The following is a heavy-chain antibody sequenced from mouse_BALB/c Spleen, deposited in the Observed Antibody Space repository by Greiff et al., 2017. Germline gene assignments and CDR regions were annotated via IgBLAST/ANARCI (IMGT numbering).Heavy chain of an antibody. Sequence: EVQVVESGGGLVQPGGSRKLSCAASGFTFSSFGMHWVRQAPEKGLEWVAYISSGSSTIYYADTVKGRFTISRDNPKNTLFLQMTSLRSEDTAMYYCARALLRLRFAYWGQGTLVTVSA. J-gene: IGHJ3*01. V-gene: IGHV5-17*02. D-gene: IGHD1-2*01. CDR1: GFTFSSFG. CDR2: ISSGSSTI. CDR3: ARALLRLRFAY.